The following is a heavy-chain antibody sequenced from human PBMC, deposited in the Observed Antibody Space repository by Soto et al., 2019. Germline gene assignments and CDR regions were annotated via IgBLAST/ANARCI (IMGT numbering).Heavy chain of an antibody. J-gene: IGHJ4*02. CDR3: AKEFRHDNWFFEH. CDR1: GFTLSSPG. V-gene: IGHV3-30*18. Sequence: GGALRLSFAASGFTLSSPGLPWGPPAPGKGLEWVAVIAFDGSISHYTDSVKGRFTVSRDNSKNTLYLQMNSLRAEDTAVYYCAKEFRHDNWFFEHWGQGTLVTVSS. D-gene: IGHD3-22*01. CDR2: IAFDGSIS.